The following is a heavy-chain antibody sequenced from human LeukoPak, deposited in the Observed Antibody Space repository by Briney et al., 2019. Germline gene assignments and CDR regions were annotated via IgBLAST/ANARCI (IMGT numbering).Heavy chain of an antibody. CDR2: INSGGSWT. D-gene: IGHD2-2*01. CDR1: GNYW. V-gene: IGHV3-74*01. CDR3: VSFYETY. J-gene: IGHJ4*02. Sequence: PGGSLRLSCAASGNYWMHWVRQAPGKGLVWVSHINSGGSWTSYADSVKGRFTISKDNDKNTVYLQMNNLRAEDTAVYYCVSFYETYWGRGTLVTVSS.